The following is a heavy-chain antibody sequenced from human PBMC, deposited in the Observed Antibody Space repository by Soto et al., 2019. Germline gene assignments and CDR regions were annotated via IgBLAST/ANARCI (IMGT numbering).Heavy chain of an antibody. CDR1: GFTFGDYD. CDR2: IRSKTYGGTT. V-gene: IGHV3-49*03. D-gene: IGHD3-16*01. CDR3: TSWGSLAY. Sequence: PGGSLRLSCTVSGFTFGDYDMSGFRQAPGKGLEWVGFIRSKTYGGTTEDAASVKGRFTISRDDSKSIAYLQMNSLKTEDTAVYYCTSWGSLAYWGQGPLVTVSS. J-gene: IGHJ4*02.